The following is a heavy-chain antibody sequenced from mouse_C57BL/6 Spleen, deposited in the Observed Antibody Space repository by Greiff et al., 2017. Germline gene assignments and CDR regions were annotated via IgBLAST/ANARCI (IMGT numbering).Heavy chain of an antibody. CDR3: ASRGKLWYNWYFDV. CDR2: ISYDGSN. D-gene: IGHD2-1*01. V-gene: IGHV3-6*01. Sequence: DVKLQESGPGLVKPSQSLSLTCSVTGYSITSGYYWNWIRQFPGNKLEWMGYISYDGSNNYNPSLKNRISITRDTSKNQFFLKLNSVTTEDTATYYCASRGKLWYNWYFDVWGTGTTVTVSS. J-gene: IGHJ1*03. CDR1: GYSITSGYY.